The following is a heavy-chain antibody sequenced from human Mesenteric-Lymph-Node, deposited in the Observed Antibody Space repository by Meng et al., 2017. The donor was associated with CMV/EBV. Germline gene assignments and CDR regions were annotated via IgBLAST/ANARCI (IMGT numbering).Heavy chain of an antibody. CDR1: GFTFNNYE. J-gene: IGHJ6*02. D-gene: IGHD6-19*01. V-gene: IGHV3-48*03. CDR3: AKGPLVVAGVYYYFGMDV. CDR2: IGTSDSDV. Sequence: GESLKISCAASGFTFNNYEMNWLRQAPGKGLEWVSYIGTSDSDVYYADSVKGRFTISRDNAKKTLYLQMNSLRAEDTAVYYCAKGPLVVAGVYYYFGMDVWGQGTTVTVSS.